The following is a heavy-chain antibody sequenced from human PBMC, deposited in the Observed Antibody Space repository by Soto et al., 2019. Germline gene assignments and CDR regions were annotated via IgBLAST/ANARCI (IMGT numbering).Heavy chain of an antibody. CDR3: AREPTLWFGDNYYYYGLDV. CDR1: GFSFSSYS. D-gene: IGHD3-10*01. Sequence: EVQLVESGGGLVQPGGSLRLSCAASGFSFSSYSMTWVRQAPGKGLEWLSYISSGSTAIYYADSVKGRFTISRDNAKKSLDLQMNSLRDEDTAVYYCAREPTLWFGDNYYYYGLDVWGQGTKVTVAS. V-gene: IGHV3-48*02. J-gene: IGHJ6*02. CDR2: ISSGSTAI.